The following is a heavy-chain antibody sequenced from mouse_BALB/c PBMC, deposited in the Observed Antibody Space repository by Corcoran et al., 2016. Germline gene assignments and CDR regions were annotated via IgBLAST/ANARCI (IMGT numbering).Heavy chain of an antibody. V-gene: IGHV9-3-1*01. Sequence: QIQLVQSGPELKKPGETVKISCKASGYTFTNYGMNWVKQAPGKGLKWMGWINTYTGEPTYADDFKGRFAFSLETSASTAYLQINNLKNEDTATYFCARDGNLNYYAMDYWGQGTSVTVSS. D-gene: IGHD2-1*01. CDR1: GYTFTNYG. CDR2: INTYTGEP. J-gene: IGHJ4*01. CDR3: ARDGNLNYYAMDY.